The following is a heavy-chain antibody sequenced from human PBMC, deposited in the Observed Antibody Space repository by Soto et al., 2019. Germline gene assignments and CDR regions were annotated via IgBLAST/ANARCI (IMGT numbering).Heavy chain of an antibody. CDR3: ARTNRRYYYYGMDV. Sequence: SLRLSCAASGFTFSSYDMHWVRQATGKGLEWVSAIGTAGDTYYPGSVKGRFTISRENAKNSLYLQMNSLRAEDTVVYYCARTNRRYYYYGMDVWGQGXTVTVSS. J-gene: IGHJ6*01. CDR2: IGTAGDT. V-gene: IGHV3-13*01. CDR1: GFTFSSYD.